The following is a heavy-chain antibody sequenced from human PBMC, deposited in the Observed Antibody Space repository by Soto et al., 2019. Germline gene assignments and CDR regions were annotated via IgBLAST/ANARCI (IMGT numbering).Heavy chain of an antibody. CDR2: INAGNGNT. Sequence: VSVKVSCKASGYTFIRYAIHWVRQAPGQRLEWMGWINAGNGNTKYSQKFQGRVTITRDTSASTAYMELTSLRSEDTAVYYCARELQGLYYFDYWGQGTLVTVSS. D-gene: IGHD2-15*01. V-gene: IGHV1-3*01. CDR3: ARELQGLYYFDY. J-gene: IGHJ4*02. CDR1: GYTFIRYA.